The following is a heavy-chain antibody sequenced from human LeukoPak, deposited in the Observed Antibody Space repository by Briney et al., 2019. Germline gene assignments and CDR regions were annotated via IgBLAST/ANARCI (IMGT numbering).Heavy chain of an antibody. CDR1: GYTFTGYY. D-gene: IGHD1-26*01. CDR3: AKGSSANDAFDI. CDR2: INPSGGST. V-gene: IGHV1-46*01. Sequence: GASVKVSCKASGYTFTGYYIHWVRQAPGQGLEWMGIINPSGGSTSYAQKFQGRVTMTRDMSTSTVYMELSSLGSEDTAVYYCAKGSSANDAFDIWGQGTTVTVSS. J-gene: IGHJ3*02.